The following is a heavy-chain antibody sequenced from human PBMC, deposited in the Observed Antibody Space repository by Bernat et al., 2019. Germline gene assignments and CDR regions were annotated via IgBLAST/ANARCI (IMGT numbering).Heavy chain of an antibody. CDR2: INPNSGGT. CDR1: GYTFTGYH. CDR3: ARGVFRVMGGSYYPEYVQH. V-gene: IGHV1-2*04. D-gene: IGHD1-26*01. J-gene: IGHJ1*01. Sequence: QVQLVQSGAEVKKPGASVKVSCKASGYTFTGYHMHWVRQAPGQGLEWVGWINPNSGGTNYAQKFQGCVTMTRDTSISTASMELSRLRYDDTAVYYCARGVFRVMGGSYYPEYVQHWGQGTLVTVSS.